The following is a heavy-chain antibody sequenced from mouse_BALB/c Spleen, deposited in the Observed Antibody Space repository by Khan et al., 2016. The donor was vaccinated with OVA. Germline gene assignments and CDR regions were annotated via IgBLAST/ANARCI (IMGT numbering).Heavy chain of an antibody. V-gene: IGHV3-2*02. CDR3: ARTARIKY. Sequence: EVQLQESGPGLVKPSQSLSLTCTVTGSSITSGYGWNWIRQFQGNKLEWMGYISYSGSPTYNPPLKSRISLTRDTSKNQFFLQLNFGTTEDTATYYCARTARIKYWGQGTTLTVSS. D-gene: IGHD1-2*01. CDR2: ISYSGSP. J-gene: IGHJ2*01. CDR1: GSSITSGYG.